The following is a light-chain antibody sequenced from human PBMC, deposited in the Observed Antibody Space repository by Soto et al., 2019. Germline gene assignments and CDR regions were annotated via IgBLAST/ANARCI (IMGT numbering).Light chain of an antibody. CDR1: QNINTW. Sequence: DIQMTQSPSTLSASVGDSVTISCRASQNINTWLAWYQQKPGKAPKLLIYDASSLESGVPSRFSGSGSGTEFTLTISSLQPDDFATYYCQQYNSYSLTFGQGTKVDIK. V-gene: IGKV1-5*01. J-gene: IGKJ1*01. CDR2: DAS. CDR3: QQYNSYSLT.